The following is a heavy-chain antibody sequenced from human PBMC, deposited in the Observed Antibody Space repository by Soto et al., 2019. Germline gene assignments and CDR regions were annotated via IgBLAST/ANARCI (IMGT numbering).Heavy chain of an antibody. Sequence: QVQLVESGGGVVQPGRSLRLSCAASGFTFSSYGMHWVRQAPGKGLEWVAVISYDGSNKYYADSVKGRFTISRDNSKNALYLQMNSLRAEDTAVYYCAKVRDSSGYYYHYYYGMDVWGQGTTVTVSS. D-gene: IGHD3-22*01. J-gene: IGHJ6*02. V-gene: IGHV3-30*18. CDR2: ISYDGSNK. CDR3: AKVRDSSGYYYHYYYGMDV. CDR1: GFTFSSYG.